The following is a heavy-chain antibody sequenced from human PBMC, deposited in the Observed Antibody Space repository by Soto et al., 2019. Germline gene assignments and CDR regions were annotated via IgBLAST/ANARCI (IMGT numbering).Heavy chain of an antibody. D-gene: IGHD2-15*01. V-gene: IGHV4-30-2*01. CDR2: IYHSGNT. CDR1: GGSIISRGYS. J-gene: IGHJ4*02. Sequence: SETLSLTCALSGGSIISRGYSWSWIRQPPGKGLEWVGYIYHSGNTYYNPSLKSRITISLDKSKNVFSLRMGSVTATDTAVYYCRGRTNWGLDFWGRGALVTV. CDR3: RGRTNWGLDF.